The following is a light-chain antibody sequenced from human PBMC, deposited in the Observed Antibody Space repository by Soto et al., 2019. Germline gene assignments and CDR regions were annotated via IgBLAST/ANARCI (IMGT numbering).Light chain of an antibody. J-gene: IGKJ1*01. V-gene: IGKV3-15*01. CDR2: GAS. CDR3: QQYNNWPPWT. CDR1: QSVSSN. Sequence: EIVMTQSPATLSVSPGERATLSCRASQSVSSNLAWYQQKPGQAPRLLIYGASTRATGIPARFSGSGSGTEFTLTYTSLQSEDFAVYYCQQYNNWPPWTFGQRTKV.